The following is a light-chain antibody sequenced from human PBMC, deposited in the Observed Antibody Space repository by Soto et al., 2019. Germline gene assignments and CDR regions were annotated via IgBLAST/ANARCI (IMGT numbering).Light chain of an antibody. J-gene: IGKJ4*01. CDR2: DAS. CDR3: QQYDNLPRT. V-gene: IGKV1-33*01. Sequence: DIQMTQSPSSLSASVGDRVTITCQARQDISNHLNWYQQKPGKAPKLLIYDASNLETGVPSRFSGSGSGTDFTFTISSLQPEDIATYYCQQYDNLPRTFGGGTKVEIK. CDR1: QDISNH.